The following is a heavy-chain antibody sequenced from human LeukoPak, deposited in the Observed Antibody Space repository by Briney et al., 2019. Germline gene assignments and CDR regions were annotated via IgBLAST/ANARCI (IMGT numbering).Heavy chain of an antibody. CDR2: IIPILGIA. Sequence: SVKVSCKASGGTFSSYAISWVRQAPGQGLEWMGRIIPILGIANYAQKFQGRVTMTRDTSTSTVYMELSSLRSEDTAVYYCARDDLAELLDYWGQGTLVTVSS. J-gene: IGHJ4*02. V-gene: IGHV1-69*04. CDR3: ARDDLAELLDY. D-gene: IGHD1-26*01. CDR1: GGTFSSYA.